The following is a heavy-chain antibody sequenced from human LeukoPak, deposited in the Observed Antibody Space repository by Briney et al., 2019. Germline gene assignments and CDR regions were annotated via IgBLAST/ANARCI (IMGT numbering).Heavy chain of an antibody. CDR3: ARREWGSYGFDY. CDR1: GGSVSSGSYY. CDR2: MYYSGST. Sequence: PSETLSLTCTVSGGSVSSGSYYWSWIRQPPGKGLEWIGYMYYSGSTNYDPSLKSRVTISVDTSKNQLSLKLSSVTAADTAVYYCARREWGSYGFDYWGQGTLVTVSS. V-gene: IGHV4-61*01. D-gene: IGHD3-16*01. J-gene: IGHJ4*02.